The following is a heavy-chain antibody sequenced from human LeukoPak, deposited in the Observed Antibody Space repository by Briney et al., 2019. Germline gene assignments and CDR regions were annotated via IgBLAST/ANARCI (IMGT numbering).Heavy chain of an antibody. CDR1: GDSISTSSYY. D-gene: IGHD3-16*02. CDR2: IYYSGST. J-gene: IGHJ6*03. Sequence: PSETLSLTCSVSGDSISTSSYYWGWIRQPPGKGLEWIGTIYYSGSTNYNPSLKSRVTISVDTSKNQFSLKLSSVTAADTAVYYCARAVRGYDYVWGSYRRDDYYYMDVWGKGTTVTVSS. CDR3: ARAVRGYDYVWGSYRRDDYYYMDV. V-gene: IGHV4-39*07.